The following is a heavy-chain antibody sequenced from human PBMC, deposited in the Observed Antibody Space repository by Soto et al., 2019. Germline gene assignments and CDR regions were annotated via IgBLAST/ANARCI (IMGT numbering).Heavy chain of an antibody. V-gene: IGHV3-48*03. J-gene: IGHJ4*02. CDR3: AREYYYDSSGYYGIDY. CDR1: GFTFSSYE. CDR2: ISSSGSTI. D-gene: IGHD3-22*01. Sequence: WGSLRLSCAASGFTFSSYEMNWVRQAPGKGLEWVSYISSSGSTIYYADSVKGRFTISRDNAKNSLYLQMNSLRAEDTAVYYCAREYYYDSSGYYGIDYWGQGTLVTVSS.